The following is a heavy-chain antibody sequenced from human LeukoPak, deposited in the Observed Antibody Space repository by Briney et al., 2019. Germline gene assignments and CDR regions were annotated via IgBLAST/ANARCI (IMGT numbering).Heavy chain of an antibody. D-gene: IGHD3-22*01. CDR2: ISYDGSNK. Sequence: PGGSLRLSCAASGFTFSSYGMPWVRRAPGKGLEWVAVISYDGSNKYYADSVKGRFTISRDNSKNTLYLQMNSLRAEDTAVYYCARDDSSGYFLWFLDYWGQGTLVTVSS. CDR3: ARDDSSGYFLWFLDY. J-gene: IGHJ4*02. V-gene: IGHV3-30*03. CDR1: GFTFSSYG.